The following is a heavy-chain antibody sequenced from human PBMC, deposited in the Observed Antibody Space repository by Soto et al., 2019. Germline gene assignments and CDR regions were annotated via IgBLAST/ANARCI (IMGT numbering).Heavy chain of an antibody. CDR3: AGNSYDILTGSTKYYYYYYMDV. CDR2: IYYSGST. J-gene: IGHJ6*03. D-gene: IGHD3-9*01. CDR1: GGSISSSSYY. V-gene: IGHV4-39*01. Sequence: PSETLSLTCHVSGGSISSSSYYWGWIRQPTGKRLEWIESIYYSGSTYYNPSLKSRVTISVDTSKNLFSLKLSSVTAADTAVYYCAGNSYDILTGSTKYYYYYYMDVWGKGTTVTVSS.